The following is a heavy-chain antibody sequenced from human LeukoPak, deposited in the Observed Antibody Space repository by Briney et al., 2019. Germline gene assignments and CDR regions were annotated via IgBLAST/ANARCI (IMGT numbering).Heavy chain of an antibody. CDR2: LYYSGST. CDR3: VKMLATRAFDY. CDR1: GDSISKNNYF. Sequence: SETLSLTCTVSGDSISKNNYFRAWIRQPPGKGLESIGTLYYSGSTYFNPSLKSRVTMSLETSKNQFSLNLSSVTAADTAVYYCVKMLATRAFDYWGQGTLVTVSS. V-gene: IGHV4-39*01. D-gene: IGHD5-12*01. J-gene: IGHJ4*02.